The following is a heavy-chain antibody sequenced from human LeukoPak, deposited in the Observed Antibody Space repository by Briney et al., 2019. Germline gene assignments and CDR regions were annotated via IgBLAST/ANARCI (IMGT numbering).Heavy chain of an antibody. CDR2: INPNSGGT. Sequence: ASVKVSCKASGYTFTGYYMHWVRQAPGQGPEWMGWINPNSGGTNYAQKFQGRVTMTRDTSISTAYMELSRLRSDDTAVYYCARVEQYSSGWLWDAFDIWGQGTMVTVSS. CDR3: ARVEQYSSGWLWDAFDI. CDR1: GYTFTGYY. V-gene: IGHV1-2*02. J-gene: IGHJ3*02. D-gene: IGHD6-19*01.